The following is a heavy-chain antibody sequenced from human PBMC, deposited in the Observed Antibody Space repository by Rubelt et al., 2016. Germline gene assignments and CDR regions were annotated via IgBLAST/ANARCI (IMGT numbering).Heavy chain of an antibody. Sequence: QLQLQESGPGLVRPSETLSLTCTVSGGSISSGSYYWGWIRQPPGKGLEWIGSIYYSGSTYYNPSLKSRVTISVDTSKNQFSLKLSSVTAADTAVYYCARDSGSRIFDYWGQGTLVTVSS. CDR2: IYYSGST. D-gene: IGHD2/OR15-2a*01. V-gene: IGHV4-39*02. CDR3: ARDSGSRIFDY. J-gene: IGHJ4*02. CDR1: GGSISSGSYY.